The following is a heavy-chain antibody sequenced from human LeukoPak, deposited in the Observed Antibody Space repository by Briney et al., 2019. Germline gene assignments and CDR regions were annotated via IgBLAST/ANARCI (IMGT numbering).Heavy chain of an antibody. CDR1: GFTFSSYE. D-gene: IGHD3-10*01. CDR2: IRYDGSNK. CDR3: AKDTGIHYYGSGSYYN. Sequence: PGGSLRLSCAASGFTFSSYEMNWVRQAPGKGLEWVAFIRYDGSNKYYADSVKGRFTISRDNSKNTLYLQMNSLRAEDTAVYYCAKDTGIHYYGSGSYYNWGQGTLVTVSS. J-gene: IGHJ4*02. V-gene: IGHV3-30*02.